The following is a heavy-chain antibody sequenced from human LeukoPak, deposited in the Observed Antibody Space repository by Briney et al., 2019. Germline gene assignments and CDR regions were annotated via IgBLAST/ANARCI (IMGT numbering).Heavy chain of an antibody. J-gene: IGHJ4*02. CDR2: ISYDGSNK. CDR1: GFTFSSYA. CDR3: ARQGLSYFDY. Sequence: PGGSLRLSCAASGFTFSSYAMHWVRQAPGKGLEWVAVISYDGSNKYYADSVKGLFTISRDNSKNTLYLQMNSLRAEDTAVYYCARQGLSYFDYWGQGTLVTVSS. V-gene: IGHV3-30-3*01.